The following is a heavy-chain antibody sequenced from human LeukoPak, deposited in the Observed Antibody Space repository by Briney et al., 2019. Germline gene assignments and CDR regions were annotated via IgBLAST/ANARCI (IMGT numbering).Heavy chain of an antibody. CDR1: GGSISSGGYS. CDR3: ARGPWSAGYYYYGMDV. D-gene: IGHD6-19*01. V-gene: IGHV4-30-2*01. Sequence: SETLSLTCAVSGGSISSGGYSWSWIRQPPGTGLEWIGYIYHSGSTYYNPSLKSRVTISVDRSKNQFSLKLSSVTTADTAVYYCARGPWSAGYYYYGMDVWGQGTTVTVSS. CDR2: IYHSGST. J-gene: IGHJ6*02.